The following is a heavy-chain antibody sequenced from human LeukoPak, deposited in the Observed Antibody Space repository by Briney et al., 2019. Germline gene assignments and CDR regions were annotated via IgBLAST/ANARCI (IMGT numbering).Heavy chain of an antibody. D-gene: IGHD6-19*01. V-gene: IGHV3-23*01. CDR2: ISGSGGST. CDR1: GFTFSNYA. CDR3: AKDGRIAVAGTLGGDWFDP. J-gene: IGHJ5*02. Sequence: GGSLRLSCAAFGFTFSNYAMSWVRQAPGKGLEWVSAISGSGGSTYYAGSVKGRFTISRDNSKNTLSLQMNSLRAEDTAVYYCAKDGRIAVAGTLGGDWFDPWGQGTLVTVSS.